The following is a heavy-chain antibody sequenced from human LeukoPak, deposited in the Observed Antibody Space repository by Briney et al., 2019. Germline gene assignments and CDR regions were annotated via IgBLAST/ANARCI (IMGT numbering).Heavy chain of an antibody. V-gene: IGHV4-59*01. J-gene: IGHJ4*02. D-gene: IGHD3-22*01. Sequence: PSETLSLTCTVSGDSISSYYWSWIRQPPGKGLKGIGYIYCSGSTNYNPSLKSRVTISVDTSKNQFSLRLSSVTAADTAVYYCARVNYYDSSGTDYWGQGTLVTVSS. CDR2: IYCSGST. CDR1: GDSISSYY. CDR3: ARVNYYDSSGTDY.